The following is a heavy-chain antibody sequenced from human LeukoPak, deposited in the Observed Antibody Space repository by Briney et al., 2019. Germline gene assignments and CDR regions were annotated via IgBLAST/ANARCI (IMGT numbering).Heavy chain of an antibody. CDR1: GGSISSGSYY. CDR2: IYTSGST. D-gene: IGHD6-13*01. CDR3: ARDTFKRYSSSWFYYYYMDV. J-gene: IGHJ6*03. Sequence: PSQTLSLTCTVSGGSISSGSYYWSWIRQPAGKGLEWIGRIYTSGSTNYNPSLKSRVTISVDTSKNQFSLKLSSVTAADTAVYYCARDTFKRYSSSWFYYYYMDVWGKGTTVTVSS. V-gene: IGHV4-61*02.